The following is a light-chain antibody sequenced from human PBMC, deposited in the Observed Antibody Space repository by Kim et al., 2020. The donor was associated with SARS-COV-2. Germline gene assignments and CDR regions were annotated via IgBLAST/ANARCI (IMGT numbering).Light chain of an antibody. Sequence: VMTQSPATLSVSPGERATLSCWASQSVGINLAWYQQKPGQAPRLLIYGASIRATGFPDRFSGSGAGTQFTLTISSLQSEDSAVYYCQEYNNWSLSFGGGTKVDIK. CDR2: GAS. CDR1: QSVGIN. V-gene: IGKV3-15*01. J-gene: IGKJ4*01. CDR3: QEYNNWSLS.